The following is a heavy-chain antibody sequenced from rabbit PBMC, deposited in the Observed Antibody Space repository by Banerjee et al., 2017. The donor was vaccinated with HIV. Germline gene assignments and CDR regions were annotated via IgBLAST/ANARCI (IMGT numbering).Heavy chain of an antibody. CDR1: GFSFSSTYY. V-gene: IGHV1S45*01. CDR3: ARDLAGVIGWNFNL. Sequence: QEQLEESGGGLVQPEGSLTLTCTASGFSFSSTYYLYWVRQAPGKGLEWIGCIYAGSSGNTVYASWAKGPFTISKTSSTTVTLQMTSLTAADTATYFCARDLAGVIGWNFNLWGPGTLVTVS. D-gene: IGHD4-1*01. J-gene: IGHJ4*01. CDR2: IYAGSSGNT.